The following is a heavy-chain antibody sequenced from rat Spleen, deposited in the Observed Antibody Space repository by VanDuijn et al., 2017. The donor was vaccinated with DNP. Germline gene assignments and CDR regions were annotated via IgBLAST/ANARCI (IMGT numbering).Heavy chain of an antibody. CDR1: GFTFNNYW. CDR3: AIHPKLGAGVMDA. D-gene: IGHD5-1*01. Sequence: EVQLVESGGGLVQPGRSLKLSCVASGFTFNNYWMTWIRQAPGKGLEWVASITNTGGSTYYPDSVKGRFTISRDNAKNTQYLQMDSLRSEDTATYYCAIHPKLGAGVMDAWGQGASVTVSS. V-gene: IGHV5-31*01. J-gene: IGHJ4*01. CDR2: ITNTGGST.